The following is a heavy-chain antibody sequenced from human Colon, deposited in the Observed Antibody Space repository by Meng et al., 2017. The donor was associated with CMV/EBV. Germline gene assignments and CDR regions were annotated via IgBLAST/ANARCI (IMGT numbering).Heavy chain of an antibody. Sequence: GESLKISCAASGFTFSRYVMHWVRQAPGKGLVWVSRISHDGTVTTYADSVKGRFTISRDNAQNTLYLQMNRLRAEDTAVYYCTRDVNWEFFDYWGQGTLVTVSS. J-gene: IGHJ4*02. CDR3: TRDVNWEFFDY. D-gene: IGHD7-27*01. CDR1: GFTFSRYV. V-gene: IGHV3-74*01. CDR2: ISHDGTVT.